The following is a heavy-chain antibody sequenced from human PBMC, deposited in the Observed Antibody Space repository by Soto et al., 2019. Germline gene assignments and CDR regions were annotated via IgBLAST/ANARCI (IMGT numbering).Heavy chain of an antibody. CDR2: IRGSGDRA. J-gene: IGHJ4*02. D-gene: IGHD5-12*01. CDR3: TKGYGESNSPFDY. CDR1: VLTFRIYA. Sequence: WGSLRLSCASSVLTFRIYAMNWVRQAPGKGPEWVSGIRGSGDRAYHANSGTGRFTISRDNSKNTLHLQVNSLRAEDTAVYYCTKGYGESNSPFDYWGQGTQVTVSS. V-gene: IGHV3-23*01.